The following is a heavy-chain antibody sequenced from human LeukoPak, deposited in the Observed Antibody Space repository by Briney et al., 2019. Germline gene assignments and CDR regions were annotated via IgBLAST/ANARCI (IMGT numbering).Heavy chain of an antibody. V-gene: IGHV1-69*04. CDR3: ARVPGGSTINFDY. J-gene: IGHJ4*02. D-gene: IGHD2-2*01. CDR2: IIPILGIA. Sequence: GASVKVSCKASGGTFSSYAISWVRQAPGQGLEWMGRIIPILGIANYAQKFQGRVTITADKSTSTAYMELSSLRSEDTAVYYCARVPGGSTINFDYWGQGTLVTVSS. CDR1: GGTFSSYA.